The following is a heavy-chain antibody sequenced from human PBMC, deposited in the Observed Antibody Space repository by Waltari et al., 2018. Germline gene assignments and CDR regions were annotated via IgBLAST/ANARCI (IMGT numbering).Heavy chain of an antibody. CDR1: GGSISSSSYY. CDR2: IYYSGST. D-gene: IGHD2-15*01. CDR3: ARLRTLSTGGDY. Sequence: QLQLQESGPGLVKPSETLSLTCTVSGGSISSSSYYWVWIRQPPGKGLEWIGSIYYSGSTSDNPSLKSRVTIAVDTSKNQFSLKLSSVTAADTAVYYCARLRTLSTGGDYWGQGTLVTVSS. V-gene: IGHV4-39*01. J-gene: IGHJ4*02.